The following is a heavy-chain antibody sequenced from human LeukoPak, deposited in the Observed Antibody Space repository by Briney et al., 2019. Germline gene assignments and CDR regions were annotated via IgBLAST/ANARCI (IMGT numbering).Heavy chain of an antibody. Sequence: PGGSLRLSCAASGFTFSNYWTSWVRQAPGKGLEWVAHIKQDGTEKYYVDSVKGRFTISRDNAKNSLYLQMNSLRAEDTAVYYCARSGGYRAYYFDYWGQGTLVTVSS. D-gene: IGHD5-12*01. J-gene: IGHJ4*02. CDR2: IKQDGTEK. V-gene: IGHV3-7*01. CDR3: ARSGGYRAYYFDY. CDR1: GFTFSNYW.